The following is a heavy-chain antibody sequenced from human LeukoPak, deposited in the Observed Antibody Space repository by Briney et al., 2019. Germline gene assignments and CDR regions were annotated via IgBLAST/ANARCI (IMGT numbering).Heavy chain of an antibody. V-gene: IGHV4-59*01. D-gene: IGHD1-26*01. J-gene: IGHJ4*02. CDR1: GGSISSYF. CDR2: IYYTGST. Sequence: SETLSLTCTISGGSISSYFWSWLRQPPGKGLEWIGYIYYTGSTNYNPSLKSRVIISLDTSKNQFSLKLSSVTAADTAVYYCARTLSRWDPFDYWGEGTPVTVSS. CDR3: ARTLSRWDPFDY.